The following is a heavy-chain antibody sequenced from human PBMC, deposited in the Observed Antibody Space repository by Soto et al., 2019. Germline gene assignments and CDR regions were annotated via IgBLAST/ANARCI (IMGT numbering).Heavy chain of an antibody. Sequence: QVQLVESGGGVVQPGSSVRLSCAASGFTFSTYAMNWVRQAPGKGLEWVAGISSDGSNKHYADPVKGRFTISRDNSKNKLDLQMNSMIAEDKAVYYCVRVGAAGIAGYFQHWGQGTLVTVSS. CDR2: ISSDGSNK. CDR3: VRVGAAGIAGYFQH. V-gene: IGHV3-30-3*01. J-gene: IGHJ1*01. D-gene: IGHD6-13*01. CDR1: GFTFSTYA.